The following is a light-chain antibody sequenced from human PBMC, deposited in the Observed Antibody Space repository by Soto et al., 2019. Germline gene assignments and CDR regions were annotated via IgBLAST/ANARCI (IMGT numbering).Light chain of an antibody. Sequence: DIQMTQSPSTLSASVGDRVTITCRASQSISSWLAWYQEKPGKPPNLLIYQASTLESGVPSRFSGRRSGTEFSLTISSLQPDDSATYYCQQYNSIPLTFGQGTKVEIK. CDR2: QAS. CDR1: QSISSW. J-gene: IGKJ1*01. V-gene: IGKV1-5*03. CDR3: QQYNSIPLT.